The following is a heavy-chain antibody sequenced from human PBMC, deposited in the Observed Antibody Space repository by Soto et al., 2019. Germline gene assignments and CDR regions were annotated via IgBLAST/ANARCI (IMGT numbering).Heavy chain of an antibody. J-gene: IGHJ4*02. V-gene: IGHV4-59*08. CDR1: GGSISSYY. CDR2: IYYSGST. D-gene: IGHD3-10*01. CDR3: ARHNYGSGSTYFDY. Sequence: SETLSLTCTVSGGSISSYYWSWIRQPPGKGLEWIGYIYYSGSTNYNPSLKSRVTISVDTSKNQFSLKLNSMAAADTAVYYCARHNYGSGSTYFDYWGQGTLVTAPQ.